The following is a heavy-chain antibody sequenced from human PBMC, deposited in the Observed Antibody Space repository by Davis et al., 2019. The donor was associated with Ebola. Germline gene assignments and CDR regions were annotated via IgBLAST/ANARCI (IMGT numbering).Heavy chain of an antibody. CDR2: INAGNGNT. Sequence: ASVKVSCKASGYTFTNYAMHWVRQAPGQRLEWMEWINAGNGNTKYSQKFQGRVTITRDTSASTAYMELSSLRSEDTAVYYCARDMLSVYYDSSGYGDYWGQGTLVTVSS. CDR1: GYTFTNYA. V-gene: IGHV1-3*01. D-gene: IGHD3-22*01. J-gene: IGHJ4*02. CDR3: ARDMLSVYYDSSGYGDY.